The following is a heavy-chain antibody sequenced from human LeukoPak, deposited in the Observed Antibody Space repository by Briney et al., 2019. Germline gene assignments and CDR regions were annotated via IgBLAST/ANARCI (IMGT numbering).Heavy chain of an antibody. V-gene: IGHV4-61*08. D-gene: IGHD3-10*01. J-gene: IGHJ4*02. CDR1: GGSISSGGYY. CDR3: ARDREGSGSSYFDY. CDR2: IYYSGST. Sequence: SETLSLTCTVSGGSISSGGYYWNWIRQHPGKGLEWIGYIYYSGSTNYNPSLKSRVTISVDTSKNQFSLKLSSVTAADTAVYYCARDREGSGSSYFDYWGQGTLVTVSS.